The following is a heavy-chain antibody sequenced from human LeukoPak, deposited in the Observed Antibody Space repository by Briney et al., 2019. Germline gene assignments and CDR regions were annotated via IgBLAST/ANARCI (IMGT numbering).Heavy chain of an antibody. D-gene: IGHD2-2*01. CDR1: GYTFTSYG. CDR3: ARTYCSSTSCSYYYYYYYYTDV. CDR2: ISAYNGNT. Sequence: GASVKVSCKASGYTFTSYGISWVRQAPGQGLEWMGWISAYNGNTNYAQKLQGRVTMTTDTSTSTAYMELRSLRSDDTAVYYCARTYCSSTSCSYYYYYYYYTDVWGKGTTVTVSS. V-gene: IGHV1-18*01. J-gene: IGHJ6*03.